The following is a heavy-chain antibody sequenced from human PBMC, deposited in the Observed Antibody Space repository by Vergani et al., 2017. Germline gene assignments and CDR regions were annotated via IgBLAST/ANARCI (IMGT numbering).Heavy chain of an antibody. Sequence: EVQLLESGGGLVKPGGSLRLSCAASGFTFSTYTMNWVRQAPGKGLEWVSSITSSSSYIYYADSVKGRFTISRDNAKNSLYLQMNSLRNEDTAVYYCATVHGDQQQVIVYYYYYGMYVWGGTTTVTVSS. CDR3: ATVHGDQQQVIVYYYYYGMYV. J-gene: IGHJ6*04. V-gene: IGHV3-21*01. CDR1: GFTFSTYT. D-gene: IGHD6-13*01. CDR2: ITSSSSYI.